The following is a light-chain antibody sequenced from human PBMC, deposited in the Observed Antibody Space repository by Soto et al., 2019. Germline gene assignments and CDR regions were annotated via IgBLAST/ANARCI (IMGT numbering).Light chain of an antibody. CDR2: GAS. CDR1: QSVSSSY. J-gene: IGKJ1*01. Sequence: VFTQSPGTLSLSPGERATLSCRASQSVSSSYLAWYQQKPGQAPRLLIYGASSRAPGIPDRFSGSGSGTDFTLTISRLEPEDFAVYYCQQYGSSRTFGQGTKV. V-gene: IGKV3-20*01. CDR3: QQYGSSRT.